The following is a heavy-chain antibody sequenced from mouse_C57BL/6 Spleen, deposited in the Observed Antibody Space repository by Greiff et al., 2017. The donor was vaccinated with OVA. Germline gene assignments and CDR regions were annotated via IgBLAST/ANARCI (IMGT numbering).Heavy chain of an antibody. CDR3: ATFTTVVATWYFDV. D-gene: IGHD1-1*01. CDR1: GFTFSDYG. V-gene: IGHV5-17*01. CDR2: ISSGSSTI. Sequence: EVKLVESGGGLVKPGGSLKLSCAASGFTFSDYGMHWVRQAPEKGLEWVAYISSGSSTIYYADTVKGRFTISRDNAKNTLFLQMTSLRSEDTAMYYCATFTTVVATWYFDVWGTGTTVTVSS. J-gene: IGHJ1*03.